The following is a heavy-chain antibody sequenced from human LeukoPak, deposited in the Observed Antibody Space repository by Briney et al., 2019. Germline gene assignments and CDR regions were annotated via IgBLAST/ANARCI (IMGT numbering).Heavy chain of an antibody. Sequence: GGSLRLSCALSAFTFSNYAMNRVRQAPGKGLEWVSVIRGGGGTSNYADSVRGRFTVTRDNSKSMLYLQLNSLRADDTAVYYCAKDMDYDDSHYYYGFDYWGQGTLVTVSS. J-gene: IGHJ4*02. V-gene: IGHV3-23*01. CDR2: IRGGGGTS. CDR1: AFTFSNYA. CDR3: AKDMDYDDSHYYYGFDY. D-gene: IGHD3-22*01.